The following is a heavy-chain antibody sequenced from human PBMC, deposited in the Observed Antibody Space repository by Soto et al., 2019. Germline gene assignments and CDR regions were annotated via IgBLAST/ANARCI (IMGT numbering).Heavy chain of an antibody. CDR3: ARDPYQAYSGSYYNYFDY. CDR2: IKSKTDGGTT. Sequence: GGSLRLSCAASGFTFSNAWMSWVRQAPGKGLEWVGRIKSKTDGGTTDYAAPVKGRFTISRDNAKNSLYLQMNSLRAEDTAVYYCARDPYQAYSGSYYNYFDYWGQGTLVTVSS. CDR1: GFTFSNAW. D-gene: IGHD1-26*01. J-gene: IGHJ4*02. V-gene: IGHV3-15*01.